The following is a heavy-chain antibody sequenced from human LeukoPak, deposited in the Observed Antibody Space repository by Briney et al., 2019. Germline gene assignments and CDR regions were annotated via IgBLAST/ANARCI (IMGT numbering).Heavy chain of an antibody. Sequence: SETLSLTCTVSGGSISSGSYYWSWIRQPAGKGLEWIGRIYTSGSTNYNPSLKSRVTISVDTSKNQFSLKLSSVTAADTAVYYCARGAAGTTTIIGDAFDIWGQGTMVTVSS. CDR2: IYTSGST. CDR1: GGSISSGSYY. V-gene: IGHV4-61*02. CDR3: ARGAAGTTTIIGDAFDI. D-gene: IGHD6-13*01. J-gene: IGHJ3*02.